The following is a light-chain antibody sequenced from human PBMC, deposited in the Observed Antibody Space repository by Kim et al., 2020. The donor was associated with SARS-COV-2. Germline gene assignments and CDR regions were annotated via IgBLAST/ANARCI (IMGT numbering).Light chain of an antibody. CDR3: PSSDSSDNFWV. J-gene: IGLJ3*02. CDR2: EDT. CDR1: ALPNQY. Sequence: SYELTQPPSVSVSPGQTARITCSGDALPNQYAYWFQQKPGQAPVLVIYEDTERPSGIPERFSGSTSGTTVTLTICGVQAEDEADYYCPSSDSSDNFWVFG. V-gene: IGLV3-25*03.